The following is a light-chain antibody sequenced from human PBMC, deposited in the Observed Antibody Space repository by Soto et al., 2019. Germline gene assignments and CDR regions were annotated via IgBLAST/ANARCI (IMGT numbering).Light chain of an antibody. J-gene: IGKJ5*01. CDR1: QSLLHSNGYNY. Sequence: DIVLTQSPLSLPVTPGEPASISCRSSQSLLHSNGYNYLDWYLQKPGQSPQLLIYLGSDRASGVPDRFSGSGSGTNFTLKVTRVEAEDVGVYYYMEALQTPITFGQGTRLVIK. V-gene: IGKV2-28*01. CDR2: LGS. CDR3: MEALQTPIT.